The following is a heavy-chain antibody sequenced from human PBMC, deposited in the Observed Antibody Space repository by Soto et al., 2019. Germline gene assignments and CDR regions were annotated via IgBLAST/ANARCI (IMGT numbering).Heavy chain of an antibody. CDR2: ISSSGSTI. CDR1: GFTFSDYY. V-gene: IGHV3-11*01. Sequence: GRSLRLSCAASGFTFSDYYMSWIRQAPGKGLEWVSYISSSGSTIYYADSVKGRFTISRDNAKNSLYLQMNSLRAEDTAVYYCARDILTGLDAFDIWGQGTMVTVSS. J-gene: IGHJ3*02. D-gene: IGHD3-9*01. CDR3: ARDILTGLDAFDI.